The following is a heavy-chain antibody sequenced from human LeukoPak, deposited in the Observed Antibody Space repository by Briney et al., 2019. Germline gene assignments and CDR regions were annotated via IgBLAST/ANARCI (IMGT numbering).Heavy chain of an antibody. D-gene: IGHD4-11*01. Sequence: SVKVSCKASGYTFTSYGISWVRQAPGQGLEWMGRIIPILGIANYAQKFQGRVTITADKSTSTAYMELSSLRSEDTAVYYCARTPTVTTKPGWFDPWGQGTLVTVSS. CDR1: GYTFTSYG. CDR3: ARTPTVTTKPGWFDP. J-gene: IGHJ5*02. CDR2: IIPILGIA. V-gene: IGHV1-69*04.